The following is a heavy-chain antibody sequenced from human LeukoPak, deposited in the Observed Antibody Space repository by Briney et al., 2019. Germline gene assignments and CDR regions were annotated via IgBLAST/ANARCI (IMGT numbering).Heavy chain of an antibody. V-gene: IGHV4-4*07. Sequence: SETLSPTCTVSGGSISSYYWSWIRQPAGKGLEWIGRIYTSGSTNYNPSLKSRVTMSVDTSKNQFSLKLSSVTAADTAVYYCARDDSDSGYDLASYWGQGTLVTVSS. CDR3: ARDDSDSGYDLASY. J-gene: IGHJ4*02. CDR2: IYTSGST. D-gene: IGHD5-12*01. CDR1: GGSISSYY.